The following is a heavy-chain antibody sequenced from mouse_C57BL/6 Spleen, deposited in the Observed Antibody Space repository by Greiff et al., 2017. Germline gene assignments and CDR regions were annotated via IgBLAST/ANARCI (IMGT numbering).Heavy chain of an antibody. CDR1: GYTFTSYW. V-gene: IGHV1-72*01. Sequence: QVQLKQPGAELVKPGASVKLSCKASGYTFTSYWMHWVKQRPGRGLEWIGRIDPNSGGTKYNEKFKSKATLTVDKPSSTAYMQLSSLTSEDSAVYYCASKGTTMVTHWYFDVWGTGTTVTVSS. J-gene: IGHJ1*03. CDR2: IDPNSGGT. CDR3: ASKGTTMVTHWYFDV. D-gene: IGHD2-2*01.